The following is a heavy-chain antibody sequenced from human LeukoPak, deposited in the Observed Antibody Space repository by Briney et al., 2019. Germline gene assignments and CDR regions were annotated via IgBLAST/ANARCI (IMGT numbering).Heavy chain of an antibody. CDR1: GGSISSGSYY. CDR3: ARGTTATRGWFDP. Sequence: SQTLSLTCTVSGGSISSGSYYWSWIRQPAGKGLEWIGRIYTSGSTNYIPSLKSRVTISVDTSKNQFSLKLSSVTAADTAVYYCARGTTATRGWFDPWGQGTLVTVSS. D-gene: IGHD1-1*01. V-gene: IGHV4-61*02. J-gene: IGHJ5*02. CDR2: IYTSGST.